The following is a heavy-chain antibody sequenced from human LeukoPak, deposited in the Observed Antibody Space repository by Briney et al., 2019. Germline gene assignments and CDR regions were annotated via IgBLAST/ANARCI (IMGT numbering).Heavy chain of an antibody. CDR3: ARDRYDILTGPAVYYYYYGMDV. J-gene: IGHJ6*02. CDR2: INPNSGGT. Sequence: ASVKVSCKASGYTFTDYYMHWVRQAPGQGLEWMGWINPNSGGTNYAQKFQGRVTMTRDTSISTAYMELSRLRSDDTAVYYCARDRYDILTGPAVYYYYYGMDVWGQGTTVTVSS. V-gene: IGHV1-2*02. CDR1: GYTFTDYY. D-gene: IGHD3-9*01.